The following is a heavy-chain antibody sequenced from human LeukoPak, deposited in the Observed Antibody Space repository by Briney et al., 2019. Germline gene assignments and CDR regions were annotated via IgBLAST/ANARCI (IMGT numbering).Heavy chain of an antibody. CDR1: GFTFDDYA. Sequence: GGSLRLSCAASGFTFDDYAMHWVQQAPGKGLEWVSGISWNSGSIGYADSVKGRFTISRDNAKNSLYLQMNSLRAEDTAVYYCASCRGPCYSGQYYFDYWGQGTLVTVSS. CDR2: ISWNSGSI. CDR3: ASCRGPCYSGQYYFDY. V-gene: IGHV3-9*01. D-gene: IGHD2-15*01. J-gene: IGHJ4*02.